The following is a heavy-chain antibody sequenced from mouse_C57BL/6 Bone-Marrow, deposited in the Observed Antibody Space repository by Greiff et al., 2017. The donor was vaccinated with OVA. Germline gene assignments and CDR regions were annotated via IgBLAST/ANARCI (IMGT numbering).Heavy chain of an antibody. CDR1: FFNIKHDY. J-gene: IGHJ2*01. D-gene: IGHD2-1*01. CDR2: IDPENGDT. V-gene: IGHV14-4*01. Sequence: HLHPSFSYLFIPFSSFNLSFTSSFFNIKHDYMHWVKQSPEQGLEWIGWIDPENGDTEYALKFQGKATITADTSSNTAYLQLSSLTSEDTAVYYCYGNPYFDYWGQGTTLTVSS. CDR3: YGNPYFDY.